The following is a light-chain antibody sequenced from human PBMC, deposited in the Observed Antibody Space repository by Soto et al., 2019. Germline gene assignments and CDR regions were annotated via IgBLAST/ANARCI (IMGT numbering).Light chain of an antibody. CDR3: RLRYNWPLT. Sequence: TVLTQSPATLSLSPGERATLSCKASQSIGNSLGWFQQKPGQAPRLLIDDAFNRATGIPARFTGSGSGSDFTLNISSLEPADFGVYYCRLRYNWPLTFGGGTKVETK. CDR2: DAF. CDR1: QSIGNS. V-gene: IGKV3-11*01. J-gene: IGKJ4*01.